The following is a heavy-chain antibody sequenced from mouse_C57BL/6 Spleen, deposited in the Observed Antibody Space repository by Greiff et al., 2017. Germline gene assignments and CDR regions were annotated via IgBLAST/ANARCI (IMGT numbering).Heavy chain of an antibody. Sequence: QVLLQQSGAELVKPGASVKMSCKASGYTFTTYPIEWMKQNHGKSLEWIGNFHSYNDDTKYNEKFKGKDTLTVEKSSSTVYLELSRLTSDDSAVYYCAIYYGSRGFAYWGQGTLVTVSA. CDR2: FHSYNDDT. D-gene: IGHD1-1*01. J-gene: IGHJ3*01. CDR3: AIYYGSRGFAY. CDR1: GYTFTTYP. V-gene: IGHV1-47*01.